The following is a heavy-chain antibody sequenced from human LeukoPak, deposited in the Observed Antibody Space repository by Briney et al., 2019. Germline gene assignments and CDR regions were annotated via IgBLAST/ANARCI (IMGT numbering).Heavy chain of an antibody. Sequence: PSETLSLTCAVYGGSFSGYYWSWIRQPPGKGLEWIGEINIRGSTNYNPSLKSRVTMSVDTSKNQFSLKLSSVTAADTAVYYCARGFPLYYDFWSGYRGTTKYYYGMDVWGQGTTVTVSS. CDR3: ARGFPLYYDFWSGYRGTTKYYYGMDV. CDR1: GGSFSGYY. D-gene: IGHD3-3*01. CDR2: INIRGST. V-gene: IGHV4-34*01. J-gene: IGHJ6*02.